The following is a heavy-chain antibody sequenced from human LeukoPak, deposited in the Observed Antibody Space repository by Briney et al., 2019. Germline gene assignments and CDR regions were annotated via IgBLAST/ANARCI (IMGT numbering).Heavy chain of an antibody. D-gene: IGHD3-10*01. CDR3: AKDRVRFVPWFDP. V-gene: IGHV3-30*02. CDR1: GFTFSSYG. J-gene: IGHJ5*02. Sequence: PGGSLRLSCAASGFTFSSYGMYWVRQAPGKGLEWVAFIRYDGSNKYYADSVKGRFTISRDNSKNTLYLQMNSLRAEDTAVYYCAKDRVRFVPWFDPWGQGTLVTVSS. CDR2: IRYDGSNK.